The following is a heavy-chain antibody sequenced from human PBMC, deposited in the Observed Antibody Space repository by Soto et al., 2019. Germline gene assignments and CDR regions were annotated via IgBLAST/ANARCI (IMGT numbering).Heavy chain of an antibody. D-gene: IGHD3-22*01. CDR1: GSSVSSESHY. J-gene: IGHJ5*01. V-gene: IGHV4-34*01. CDR2: INHSGSA. Sequence: PSETLSLTCTVSGSSVSSESHYWTWVREPPGKGLEGIGEINHSGSATYTPPLRSRFTISVDTSKNQFSLKLTSVPAADTAVYYCARAVSMTVVVQADAPGKHYFDSWSQGTLVTVSS. CDR3: ARAVSMTVVVQADAPGKHYFDS.